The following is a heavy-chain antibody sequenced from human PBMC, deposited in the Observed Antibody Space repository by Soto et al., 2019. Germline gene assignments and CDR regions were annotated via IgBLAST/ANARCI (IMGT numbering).Heavy chain of an antibody. CDR1: GFTFSSYG. CDR2: IWYDGSNK. Sequence: GGSLRLSCAASGFTFSSYGMHWVRQAPGKGLEWVAVIWYDGSNKYYADSVKGRFTISRDNSKNTLYLQMNSLRAEDTAVYYCASRLEWEPGGHYYGMDVWGQGTTVTVSS. J-gene: IGHJ6*02. CDR3: ASRLEWEPGGHYYGMDV. V-gene: IGHV3-33*01. D-gene: IGHD1-26*01.